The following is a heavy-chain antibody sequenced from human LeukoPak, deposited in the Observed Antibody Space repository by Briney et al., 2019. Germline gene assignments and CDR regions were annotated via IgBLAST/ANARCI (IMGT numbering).Heavy chain of an antibody. CDR1: GGSISSGGYS. V-gene: IGHV4-30-2*01. CDR2: IYHSGST. D-gene: IGHD2-15*01. CDR3: ASANCSSASCPFDN. J-gene: IGHJ4*02. Sequence: SQTLSLTCAVSGGSISSGGYSWSWIRQPPGKGLEWIGYIYHSGSTYYNQSLKSRVTMSVDRSKNQFSLKLSSVTAADTAVYYCASANCSSASCPFDNWGQGTLVTVSS.